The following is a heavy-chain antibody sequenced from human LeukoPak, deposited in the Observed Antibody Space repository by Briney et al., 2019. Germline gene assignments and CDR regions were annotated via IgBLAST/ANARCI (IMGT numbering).Heavy chain of an antibody. J-gene: IGHJ4*02. CDR1: GFTFSNYA. D-gene: IGHD6-19*01. Sequence: GGSLRLSCATSGFTFSNYALSWVRQAPGRGLEWVSTLSGRGSSSYYADSVKGRFTISRDNSKNTLSLQMSSLRVEDTAVYYCAKGSSSGWSGDYFDYWGQGTLVTVSS. CDR3: AKGSSSGWSGDYFDY. V-gene: IGHV3-23*01. CDR2: LSGRGSSS.